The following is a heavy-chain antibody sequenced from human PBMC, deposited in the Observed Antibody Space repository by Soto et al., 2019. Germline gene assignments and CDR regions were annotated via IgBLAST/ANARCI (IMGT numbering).Heavy chain of an antibody. CDR2: IYHSGST. D-gene: IGHD3-22*01. Sequence: SETLSLTCAVSGGSISSSNWWSWVRQPPGKGLEWIWEIYHSGSTNYNPSLKSRVTISVDKSKNQFSLKLSSVTAADTAVYYCVRDDSSGYWLDYWGQGTLVTVSS. V-gene: IGHV4-4*02. J-gene: IGHJ4*02. CDR3: VRDDSSGYWLDY. CDR1: GGSISSSNW.